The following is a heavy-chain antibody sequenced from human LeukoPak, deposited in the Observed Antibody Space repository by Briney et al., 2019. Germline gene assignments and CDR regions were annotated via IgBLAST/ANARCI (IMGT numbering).Heavy chain of an antibody. CDR3: ARGTYYDFWSSGFDY. V-gene: IGHV1-69*02. Sequence: ASVKVSCKASGGTFSSYTISWVRQAPGQGLEWMGRIIPILGIANYAQKFQGRVTITADTSTSTAYMELSSLRSEDTAVYYWARGTYYDFWSSGFDYWGQGTLVTVSS. CDR2: IIPILGIA. J-gene: IGHJ4*02. CDR1: GGTFSSYT. D-gene: IGHD3-3*01.